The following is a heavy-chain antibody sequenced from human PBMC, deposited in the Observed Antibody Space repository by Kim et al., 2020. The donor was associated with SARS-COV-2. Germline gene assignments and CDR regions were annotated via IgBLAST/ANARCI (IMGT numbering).Heavy chain of an antibody. CDR1: GFTFSSYA. CDR2: ISYDGSNK. V-gene: IGHV3-30*04. Sequence: GGSLRLSCAASGFTFSSYAMHWVRQAPGKGLEWVAVISYDGSNKYYADSVKGRFTISRDNSKNTLYLQMNSLRAEDTAVYYCARTAVLLWFGELTDWGQGTLVTVSS. D-gene: IGHD3-10*01. CDR3: ARTAVLLWFGELTD. J-gene: IGHJ4*02.